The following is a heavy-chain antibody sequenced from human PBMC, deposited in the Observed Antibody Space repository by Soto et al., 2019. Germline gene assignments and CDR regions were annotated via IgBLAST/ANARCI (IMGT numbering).Heavy chain of an antibody. D-gene: IGHD3-22*01. Sequence: GGSLRLSCAASGFTFSSYGMHWVRQAPGKGLEWVAVISYDGSNKYYADSVKGRFTISRDNSKNTLYLQMDSLRAEDTAVYYCAIPYYYDSSGSWGQGTMVTVSS. CDR2: ISYDGSNK. J-gene: IGHJ3*01. CDR1: GFTFSSYG. V-gene: IGHV3-30*03. CDR3: AIPYYYDSSGS.